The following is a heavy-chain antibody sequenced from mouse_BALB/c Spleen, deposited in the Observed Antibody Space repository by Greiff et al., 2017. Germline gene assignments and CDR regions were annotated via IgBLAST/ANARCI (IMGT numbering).Heavy chain of an antibody. V-gene: IGHV7-1*02. Sequence: EVKLVESGGGLVQPGGSLRLSCATSGFTFSDFYMEWVRQPPGKRLEWIAASRNKANDYTTEYSASVKGRFIVSRDTSQSILYLQMNALRAEDTAIYYCARASLLSWFAYWGQGTLVTVSA. J-gene: IGHJ3*01. D-gene: IGHD1-1*01. CDR3: ARASLLSWFAY. CDR2: SRNKANDYTT. CDR1: GFTFSDFY.